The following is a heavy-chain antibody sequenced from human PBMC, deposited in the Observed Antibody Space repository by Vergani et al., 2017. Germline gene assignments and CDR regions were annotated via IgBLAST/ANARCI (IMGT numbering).Heavy chain of an antibody. V-gene: IGHV4-59*01. D-gene: IGHD4-17*01. CDR1: GGSISSYY. CDR3: AKDGRENSDYGYFDY. J-gene: IGHJ4*02. CDR2: IYYSGST. Sequence: QVQLQESGPGLVKPSETLSLTCTVSGGSISSYYWSWIRQPPGKGLEWIGYIYYSGSTNYNPSLKSRVTISVDTSKNQFSLKLSSVTAADTAVYYCAKDGRENSDYGYFDYWGQGTLVTVSS.